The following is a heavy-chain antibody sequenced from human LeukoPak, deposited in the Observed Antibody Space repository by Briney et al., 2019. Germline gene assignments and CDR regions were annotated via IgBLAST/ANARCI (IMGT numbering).Heavy chain of an antibody. J-gene: IGHJ4*02. Sequence: PGGSLRLSCAASGFTFSSYGMHWVRQAPGKGLEWVAVISYDGSNKYYADSVKGRFTISRDNSKNTLYLQMNSLRAEDTAVYYCAKPLLWSRRLDYWGQGTLVTVSS. D-gene: IGHD3-3*01. V-gene: IGHV3-30*18. CDR3: AKPLLWSRRLDY. CDR2: ISYDGSNK. CDR1: GFTFSSYG.